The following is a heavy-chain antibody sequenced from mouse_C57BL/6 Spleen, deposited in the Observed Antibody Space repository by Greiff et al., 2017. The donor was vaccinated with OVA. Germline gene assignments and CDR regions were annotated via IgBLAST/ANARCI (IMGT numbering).Heavy chain of an antibody. CDR3: ARRRYPPYYAMDY. J-gene: IGHJ4*01. Sequence: QQSCKASGYTFTSYWMQWVKQRPGQGLEWIGEIDPSDSYTNYNQKFKGKATLTVDTSSSTAYMQLSSLTSEDSAVYYCARRRYPPYYAMDYWGQGTSVTVSS. D-gene: IGHD5-1-1*01. V-gene: IGHV1-50*01. CDR2: IDPSDSYT. CDR1: GYTFTSYW.